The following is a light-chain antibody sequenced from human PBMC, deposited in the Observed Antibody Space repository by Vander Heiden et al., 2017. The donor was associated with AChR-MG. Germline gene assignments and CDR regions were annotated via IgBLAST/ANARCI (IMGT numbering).Light chain of an antibody. V-gene: IGLV1-44*01. CDR3: STWDDRLNGVV. Sequence: QSVLTQPPSASGAPGQRVTISCSGSSSNIGSNTVNWKQQLPGMAPRLLMFTNNQRPSEVTDRFSGSKSGTSASRAISGLQSEDEGDYYCSTWDDRLNGVVFGGGTKLTVL. CDR2: TNN. J-gene: IGLJ2*01. CDR1: SSNIGSNT.